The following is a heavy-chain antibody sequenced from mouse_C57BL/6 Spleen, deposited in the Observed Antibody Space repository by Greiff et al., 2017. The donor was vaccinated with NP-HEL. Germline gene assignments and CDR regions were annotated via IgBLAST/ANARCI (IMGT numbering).Heavy chain of an antibody. J-gene: IGHJ1*03. CDR2: IYPRDGST. V-gene: IGHV1-85*01. CDR1: GYTFTSYD. Sequence: VQLQQSGPELVKPGALVKLSCKASGYTFTSYDINWVKQRPGQGLEWIGWIYPRDGSTKYNEKFKGKATLTVDTSSSTAYMELHSLTSEDSAVYFCARSEGTTVVRNFDVWGTGTTVTVSS. D-gene: IGHD1-1*01. CDR3: ARSEGTTVVRNFDV.